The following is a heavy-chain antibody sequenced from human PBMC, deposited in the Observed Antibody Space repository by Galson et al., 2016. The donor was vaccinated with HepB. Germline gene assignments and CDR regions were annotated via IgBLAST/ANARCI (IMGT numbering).Heavy chain of an antibody. CDR1: GFSFTKYW. CDR2: INFDGTDT. D-gene: IGHD1-26*01. V-gene: IGHV3-74*01. Sequence: SLRLSCATSGFSFTKYWMHWVRQAPGKGLVWVSRINFDGTDTNYADSVKGRFATSRDNAKNTLYLHMHSLRPEDTAVYYCVRDDPTVWELFDYWGQGTLVTVSS. CDR3: VRDDPTVWELFDY. J-gene: IGHJ4*02.